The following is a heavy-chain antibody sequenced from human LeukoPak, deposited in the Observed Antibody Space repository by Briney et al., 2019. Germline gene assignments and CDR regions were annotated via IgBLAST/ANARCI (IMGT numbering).Heavy chain of an antibody. CDR3: VRHDYYDTTADY. D-gene: IGHD3-16*01. CDR2: IYYSGST. J-gene: IGHJ4*02. Sequence: SETLSLTCAVYGGSFSGYYWGWIRQPPGKRLEWIGSIYYSGSTYYNPSLKSRVTISVDTSKNHFYLKLTSVTAADTAVYYCVRHDYYDTTADYWGQGTLVTVSS. V-gene: IGHV4-39*01. CDR1: GGSFSGYY.